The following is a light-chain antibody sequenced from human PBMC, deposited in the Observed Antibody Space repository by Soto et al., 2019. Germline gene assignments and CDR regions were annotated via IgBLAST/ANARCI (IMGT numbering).Light chain of an antibody. CDR3: SSYAGSNSVV. V-gene: IGLV2-18*02. J-gene: IGLJ2*01. CDR1: SSDVGTYNR. Sequence: QSALTQPPSVSGSPGQSVIISCTGTSSDVGTYNRVSWYQQPPGTAPKLMIFEVNNRPAGVPDRFSGSKSGNTASLTVSGLQAEDEADYYCSSYAGSNSVVFGGGTKVTVL. CDR2: EVN.